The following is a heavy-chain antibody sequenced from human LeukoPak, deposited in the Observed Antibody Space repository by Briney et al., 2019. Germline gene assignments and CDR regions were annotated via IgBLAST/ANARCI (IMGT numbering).Heavy chain of an antibody. CDR1: GFTVTRNF. D-gene: IGHD1-1*01. CDR2: IYSDGNT. Sequence: GGSLRLSCAASGFTVTRNFMSWVRQAPGKGLEWVSVIYSDGNTYYADSVKGRFTVSRDTSKNTMSLQMNSLRGEDAAVYYCARGGSDDWKRFDSWGQGTLVTVSP. V-gene: IGHV3-53*01. J-gene: IGHJ4*02. CDR3: ARGGSDDWKRFDS.